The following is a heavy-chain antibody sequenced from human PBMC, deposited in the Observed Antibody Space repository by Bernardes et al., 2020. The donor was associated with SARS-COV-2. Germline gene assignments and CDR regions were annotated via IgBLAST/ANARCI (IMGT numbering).Heavy chain of an antibody. CDR1: GGSFSGYY. D-gene: IGHD3-3*01. CDR2: INHSGST. V-gene: IGHV4-34*01. CDR3: ARDSSQIRFLEWFFDY. J-gene: IGHJ4*02. Sequence: SETLSLTCAVYGGSFSGYYWSWIRQPPGKGLEWIGEINHSGSTNYNPSLKSRVTISVDTSKNQFSLKLSSVTAADTAVYYCARDSSQIRFLEWFFDYWGQGTLVTVSS.